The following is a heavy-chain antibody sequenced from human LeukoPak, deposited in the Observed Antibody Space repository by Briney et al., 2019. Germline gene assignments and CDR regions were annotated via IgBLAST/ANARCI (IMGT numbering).Heavy chain of an antibody. CDR3: AKDSFPTQHFDY. V-gene: IGHV3-30*09. CDR1: GFTFSSYA. D-gene: IGHD2-2*01. CDR2: ISYDGSNK. Sequence: PGRSLRLSCAASGFTFSSYAMHWVRQAPGKGLEWVAVISYDGSNKYYADSVKGRFAISRDNSKNTLYLQMNSLRAEDTAVYYCAKDSFPTQHFDYWGQGTLVTVSS. J-gene: IGHJ4*02.